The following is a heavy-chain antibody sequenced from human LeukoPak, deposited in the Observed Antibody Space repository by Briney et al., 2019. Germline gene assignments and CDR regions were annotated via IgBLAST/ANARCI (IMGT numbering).Heavy chain of an antibody. V-gene: IGHV3-9*01. J-gene: IGHJ4*02. D-gene: IGHD5-18*01. CDR2: ISWNSGSI. CDR1: GFTFDDYA. CDR3: AKGSGYSYGSFDY. Sequence: GGSLRLSCAASGFTFDDYAMQWVRQAPGKGLEWVSGISWNSGSIGYADSVKGRFTISRDNAKNSLYLQMNSLRAEDTALYYCAKGSGYSYGSFDYWGQGTLVTVSS.